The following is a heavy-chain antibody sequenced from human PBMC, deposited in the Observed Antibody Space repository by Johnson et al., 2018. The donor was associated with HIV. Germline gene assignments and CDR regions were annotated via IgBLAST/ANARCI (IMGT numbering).Heavy chain of an antibody. Sequence: VQLVESGGGLVQRGGSLRLSCAASGFTVSSNYMSWVRQAPGKGLEWASIIYSGGSTYYADPVKGRFTISRDNSKNTLYLQMNSLRAEDTAVYYCASITTIAAAGRGAFDIWGQGTMVTVSS. V-gene: IGHV3-66*01. J-gene: IGHJ3*02. CDR3: ASITTIAAAGRGAFDI. CDR1: GFTVSSNY. D-gene: IGHD6-13*01. CDR2: IYSGGST.